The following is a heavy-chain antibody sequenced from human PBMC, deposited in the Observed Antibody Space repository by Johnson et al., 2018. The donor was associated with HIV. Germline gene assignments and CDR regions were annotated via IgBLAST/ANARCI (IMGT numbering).Heavy chain of an antibody. Sequence: QVQLVESGGGVVQPGRSLRLSSVVSGFTISTYGMHWVRQAPGKGLEWVAVMYYDGSNKYYADSVKGRFTISRDDSKNTLYLQMNSLRAEDTAVYYCARDEWLRLGGAFDIWGQGTMVTVSS. V-gene: IGHV3-30*03. D-gene: IGHD5-12*01. CDR1: GFTISTYG. J-gene: IGHJ3*02. CDR2: MYYDGSNK. CDR3: ARDEWLRLGGAFDI.